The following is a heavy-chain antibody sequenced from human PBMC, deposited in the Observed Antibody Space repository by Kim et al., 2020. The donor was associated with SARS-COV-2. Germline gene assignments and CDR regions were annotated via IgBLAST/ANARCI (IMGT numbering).Heavy chain of an antibody. V-gene: IGHV3-30-3*01. Sequence: GGSLRLSCAASGFTFSSYAMHWVRQAPGKGLEWVALISYDGSNKYYADSVKGRFTISRDNSKNTLYLQMNSLRAEDTAVYYCAREIGSSLDYWGQGTLVT. CDR3: AREIGSSLDY. CDR1: GFTFSSYA. CDR2: ISYDGSNK. J-gene: IGHJ4*02. D-gene: IGHD3-3*01.